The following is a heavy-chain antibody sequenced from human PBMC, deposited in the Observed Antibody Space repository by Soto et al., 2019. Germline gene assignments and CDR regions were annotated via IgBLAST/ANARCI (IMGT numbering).Heavy chain of an antibody. CDR2: ISSSSSTI. V-gene: IGHV3-48*01. CDR1: GFTFSSYS. CDR3: ARDDGVYYYMYV. Sequence: PGGSLRLSCAASGFTFSSYSMNWVRQAPGKGLEWVSYISSSSSTIYYADSVKGRFTISRDNAKNSLYLQMNSLRAEDTAVYYCARDDGVYYYMYVWGKGTTDTGSS. J-gene: IGHJ6*03. D-gene: IGHD3-16*01.